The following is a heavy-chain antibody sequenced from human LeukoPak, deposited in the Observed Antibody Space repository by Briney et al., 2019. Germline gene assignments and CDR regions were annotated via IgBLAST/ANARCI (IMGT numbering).Heavy chain of an antibody. Sequence: SETLSLTCTVSGYSITSGHYWGWIRPPPGKGLEWIGSIYHSGSTFYNPSLKSRVTISVDPSKNQFSLKLRSVIVADTAVYYCARDQDYYGSGSHGPDHWGQGILVTVSS. D-gene: IGHD3-10*01. CDR2: IYHSGST. V-gene: IGHV4-38-2*02. CDR3: ARDQDYYGSGSHGPDH. CDR1: GYSITSGHY. J-gene: IGHJ5*02.